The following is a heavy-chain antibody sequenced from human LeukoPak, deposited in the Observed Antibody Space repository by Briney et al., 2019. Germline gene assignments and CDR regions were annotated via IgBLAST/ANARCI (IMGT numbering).Heavy chain of an antibody. D-gene: IGHD3-22*01. CDR2: IRGGGGST. J-gene: IGHJ4*02. CDR1: GFSFSTYA. CDR3: AKSSYYDSSGYYREYYFDY. Sequence: PGGSLRLSCAASGFSFSTYAMSWVRQDPGKGLEWVSAIRGGGGSTNYADYVKGRVTVSRDNSKCTLYLQMNSLRAEDTAVYYCAKSSYYDSSGYYREYYFDYWGQGTLVTVSS. V-gene: IGHV3-23*01.